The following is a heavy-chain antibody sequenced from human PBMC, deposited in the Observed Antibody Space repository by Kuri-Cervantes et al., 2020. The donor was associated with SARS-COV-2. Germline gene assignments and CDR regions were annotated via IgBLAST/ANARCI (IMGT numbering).Heavy chain of an antibody. D-gene: IGHD3-10*01. CDR2: INPNSGGT. J-gene: IGHJ4*02. V-gene: IGHV1-2*02. Sequence: ASVKVSCKASGYTFTSYGISWVRQAPGQGLEWMGWINPNSGGTNYAQKFQGRVTMTRDTSISTAYMELSRLRSDDTAVYYCAREGAQSGSSDYWGQGTLVTVSS. CDR1: GYTFTSYG. CDR3: AREGAQSGSSDY.